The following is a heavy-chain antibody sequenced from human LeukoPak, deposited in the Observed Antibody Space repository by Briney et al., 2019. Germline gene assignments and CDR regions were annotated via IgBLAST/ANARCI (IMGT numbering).Heavy chain of an antibody. J-gene: IGHJ4*02. CDR2: ISAYNGNT. CDR1: GYTFISYG. V-gene: IGHV1-18*01. CDR3: ARDRSLNCGGDCYYFDY. Sequence: ASVKVSCKASGYTFISYGISWVRQAPGQGLEWMGWISAYNGNTNYAQKLQGRVTMTTDTSTSTAYMELRSLRSDDTAVYYCARDRSLNCGGDCYYFDYWGQGTLVTVSS. D-gene: IGHD2-21*02.